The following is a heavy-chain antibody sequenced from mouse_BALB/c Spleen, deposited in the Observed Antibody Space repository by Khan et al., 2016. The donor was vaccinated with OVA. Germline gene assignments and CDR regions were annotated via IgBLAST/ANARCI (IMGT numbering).Heavy chain of an antibody. CDR1: GNTFTNYG. CDR2: INTYTGEP. V-gene: IGHV9-3-1*01. J-gene: IGHJ4*01. D-gene: IGHD2-10*01. Sequence: QIQLVQSGPELKKPGETVKISCKASGNTFTNYGMNWVKQSPGKGLKWMGWINTYTGEPTYADDFKGRFAFSLETSASTAYLQINNLKNEDTATYFCARPPYFSYVMVYWGQVTSVTVSS. CDR3: ARPPYFSYVMVY.